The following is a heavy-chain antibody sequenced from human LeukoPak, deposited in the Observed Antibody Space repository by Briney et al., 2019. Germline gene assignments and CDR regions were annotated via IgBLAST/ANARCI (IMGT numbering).Heavy chain of an antibody. V-gene: IGHV4-61*02. J-gene: IGHJ5*02. Sequence: NPSETLSLTCTVSGGSISSGSYYRSWIRQPAGKGLDWIGRIYTSGSTNYNPSLKSRVTISVDTSKNQFSLKLSSVTAADTAVYYCAGVEWLGDWFDPWGQGTLVTVSS. CDR1: GGSISSGSYY. D-gene: IGHD3-3*01. CDR3: AGVEWLGDWFDP. CDR2: IYTSGST.